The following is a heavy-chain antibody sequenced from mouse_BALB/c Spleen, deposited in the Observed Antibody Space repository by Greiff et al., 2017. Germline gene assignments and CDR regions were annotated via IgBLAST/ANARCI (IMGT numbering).Heavy chain of an antibody. CDR3: ARGSPWAMDY. CDR2: ISYDGSN. CDR1: GYSITSGYY. V-gene: IGHV3-6*02. J-gene: IGHJ4*01. Sequence: EVKLEESGPGLVKPSQSLSLTCSVTGYSITSGYYWNWIRQFPGNKLEWMGYISYDGSNNYNPSLKNRISITRDTSKNQFFLKLNSVTTEDTATYYCARGSPWAMDYWGQGTSVTVSS.